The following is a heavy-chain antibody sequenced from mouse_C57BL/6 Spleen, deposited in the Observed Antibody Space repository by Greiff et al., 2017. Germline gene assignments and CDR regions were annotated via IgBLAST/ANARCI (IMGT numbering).Heavy chain of an antibody. CDR1: GYSFTGYF. Sequence: VQLQQSGPELVKPGDSVKISCKASGYSFTGYFMNWVMQSHGKSLEWIGRINPYNGDTFYNQKFKGKATLTVDKSSSTANMELRSLTSEDSAIYYCARSMEGIYGNYDLFDYWGQGTTLTVSS. V-gene: IGHV1-20*01. D-gene: IGHD2-1*01. J-gene: IGHJ2*01. CDR3: ARSMEGIYGNYDLFDY. CDR2: INPYNGDT.